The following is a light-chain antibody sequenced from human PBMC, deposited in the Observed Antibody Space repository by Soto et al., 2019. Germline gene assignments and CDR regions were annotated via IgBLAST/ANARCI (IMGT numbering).Light chain of an antibody. CDR2: DVS. CDR3: SSYTSGSTLV. J-gene: IGLJ2*01. CDR1: SSDVGGYNY. V-gene: IGLV2-14*03. Sequence: QSALTQPASVSGSPGQSITISCTGTSSDVGGYNYVSWYQQHPDKAPKLMIYDVSNRPSGVSDRFSGSKSGNTVSLTIAGLQAEDEADYYCSSYTSGSTLVFGGGTKLTVL.